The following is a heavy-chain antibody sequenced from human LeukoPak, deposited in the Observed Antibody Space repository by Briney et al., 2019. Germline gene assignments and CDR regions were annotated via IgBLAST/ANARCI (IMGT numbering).Heavy chain of an antibody. Sequence: PSETLFLTCVGPGCPVSSTDWWTWVRQPPGKELGWIGEVHLDGRTNYNPSLKSRLIMSVDLPENHISLKLTSVTAADTAVYYCAREGGFYRPLDYSGQGTLVTVSS. V-gene: IGHV4-4*02. D-gene: IGHD3-3*01. J-gene: IGHJ4*02. CDR3: AREGGFYRPLDY. CDR2: VHLDGRT. CDR1: GCPVSSTDW.